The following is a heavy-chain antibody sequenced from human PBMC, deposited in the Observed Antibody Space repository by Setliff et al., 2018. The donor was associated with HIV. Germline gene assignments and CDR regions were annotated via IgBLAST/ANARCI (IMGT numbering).Heavy chain of an antibody. CDR1: GGSITSGTYY. V-gene: IGHV4-39*01. Sequence: PSETLSLTCTVSGGSITSGTYYWGWIRQPPGKGLEWIGDIFYTGSTYYNPSLKSRVAISVDTSENQFSLTLNSVAAADTAVYYCARRGRDGVFIMFATGFDPWGQGALVTVSS. CDR2: IFYTGST. J-gene: IGHJ5*02. CDR3: ARRGRDGVFIMFATGFDP. D-gene: IGHD2-8*01.